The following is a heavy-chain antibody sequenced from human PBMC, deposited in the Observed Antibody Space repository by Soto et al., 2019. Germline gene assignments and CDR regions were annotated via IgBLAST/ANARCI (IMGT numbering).Heavy chain of an antibody. J-gene: IGHJ4*02. D-gene: IGHD3-22*01. CDR2: MWYDGSNE. CDR1: GFTFSTYG. V-gene: IGHV3-33*01. Sequence: QVQLVESGGGVVQPGGYLRLSCAASGFTFSTYGMHWVRQAPGKGLEWVAVMWYDGSNEYYADSVKGRFTISRDNSKNTLYLQMNSLRDEDTAVYYCARRMSSGYSPFDYWGQGTLVTVSS. CDR3: ARRMSSGYSPFDY.